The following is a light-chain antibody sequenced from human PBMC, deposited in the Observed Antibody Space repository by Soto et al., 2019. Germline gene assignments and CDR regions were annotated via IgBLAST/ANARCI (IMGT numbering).Light chain of an antibody. CDR1: QSISHW. CDR2: DAS. V-gene: IGKV1-5*01. J-gene: IGKJ1*01. CDR3: QQYDSVLGT. Sequence: DIPMTQSPATLSASVGDSLTITCRASQSISHWLAWYQQKPGKAPKFLIYDASSLESGVPSRVSGSGSGTEFTLTISSLQPDDVATYYCQQYDSVLGTFGPGTKVDIK.